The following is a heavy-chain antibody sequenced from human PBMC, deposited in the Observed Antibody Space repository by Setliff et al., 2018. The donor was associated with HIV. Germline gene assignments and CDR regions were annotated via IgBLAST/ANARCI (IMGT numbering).Heavy chain of an antibody. D-gene: IGHD6-19*01. CDR2: IIPIFGTT. CDR1: GGTFSSYA. J-gene: IGHJ5*02. CDR3: ATHPPYRSAWYMRS. V-gene: IGHV1-69*06. Sequence: SVKVSCKASGGTFSSYAISWVRQAPGQGLEWMGGIIPIFGTTNYAQKFQGRVTMTEDTSTDTAYMDLSSLRSEDTAVYYCATHPPYRSAWYMRSWGQGTLVTVSS.